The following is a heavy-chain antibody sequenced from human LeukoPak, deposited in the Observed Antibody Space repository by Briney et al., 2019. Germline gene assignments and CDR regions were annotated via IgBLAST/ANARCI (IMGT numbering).Heavy chain of an antibody. D-gene: IGHD3-22*01. V-gene: IGHV3-30*18. CDR1: GFTFSSYG. CDR3: AKGLETRSLLLLVDY. J-gene: IGHJ4*02. CDR2: ISYDGSNK. Sequence: PGGSLRLSCAASGFTFSSYGMHWVRQAPGKGLEWVAVISYDGSNKYYADSVKGRFTISRDNSKNTLYLQMNSLRAEDTAVYYCAKGLETRSLLLLVDYWGQGTLVTVSS.